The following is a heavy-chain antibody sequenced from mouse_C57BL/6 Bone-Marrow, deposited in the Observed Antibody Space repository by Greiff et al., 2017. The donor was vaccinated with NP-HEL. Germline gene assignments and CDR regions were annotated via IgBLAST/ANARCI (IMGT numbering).Heavy chain of an antibody. D-gene: IGHD4-1*02. CDR2: ISDGGSYT. J-gene: IGHJ2*01. CDR1: GFTFSSYA. CDR3: ASPNSFDY. Sequence: EVKLLESGGGLVKPGGSLKLSCAASGFTFSSYAMSWVRQTPEKRLEWVATISDGGSYTYYPDNVKGRFTISRDNAKNNLYLQMSHLKSEDTAMYYCASPNSFDYWGQGTTLTVSS. V-gene: IGHV5-4*03.